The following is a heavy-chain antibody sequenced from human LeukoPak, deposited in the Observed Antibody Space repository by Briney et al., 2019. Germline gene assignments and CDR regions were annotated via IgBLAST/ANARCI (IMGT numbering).Heavy chain of an antibody. D-gene: IGHD3-3*01. CDR1: GFTFPNYW. CDR3: ARRAAPGAFFGC. J-gene: IGHJ4*02. CDR2: IKQDGSEI. V-gene: IGHV3-7*01. Sequence: PGGSLRLSCAASGFTFPNYWMTWVRQAPGKGLERVANIKQDGSEIYYLESVRGRFTMSRDNAKKSVYLQMNSLRAEDTAVYYCARRAAPGAFFGCWGQGTLVTVSS.